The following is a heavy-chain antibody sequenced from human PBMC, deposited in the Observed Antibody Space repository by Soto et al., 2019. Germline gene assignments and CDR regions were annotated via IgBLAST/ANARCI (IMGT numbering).Heavy chain of an antibody. CDR3: ARAREPEYSSSIFFDY. Sequence: GGSLRLSYAVSGLTVSRTQMSWVRQAPGKGLQWVSVIYSGGSTYYANAAKGRFTISRDISENTVYLELDELTVDDTAVYYCARAREPEYSSSIFFDYWGRGTLVTVSS. CDR2: IYSGGST. V-gene: IGHV3-53*01. D-gene: IGHD6-6*01. J-gene: IGHJ4*02. CDR1: GLTVSRTQ.